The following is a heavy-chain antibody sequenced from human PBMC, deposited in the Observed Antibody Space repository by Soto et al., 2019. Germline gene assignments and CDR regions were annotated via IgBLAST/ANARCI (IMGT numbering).Heavy chain of an antibody. CDR3: TTEKGRGYSGGFDY. Sequence: GGSLRLSCAASGFTFSNAWMNWVRQAPGKGLEWVGRIKSKTDGGTTDYAAPVKGRFTISRDDSKNTLYLQMNSLKTEDTAVYYCTTEKGRGYSGGFDYWGQGTLVTVSS. CDR1: GFTFSNAW. V-gene: IGHV3-15*07. J-gene: IGHJ4*02. D-gene: IGHD5-12*01. CDR2: IKSKTDGGTT.